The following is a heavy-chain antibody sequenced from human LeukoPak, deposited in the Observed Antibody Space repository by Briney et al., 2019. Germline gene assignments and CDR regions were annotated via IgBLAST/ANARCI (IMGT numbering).Heavy chain of an antibody. V-gene: IGHV1-2*02. J-gene: IGHJ4*02. CDR3: ARAWGYSSLSPNDY. Sequence: GASVKVSCKASGYTSTGYYMHWVRQAPGQGLEWMGWINPNSGGTNYAQKFQGRVTMTRDTSISTAYMELSRLRSDDTAVYYCARAWGYSSLSPNDYWGQGTLVTVSS. D-gene: IGHD6-13*01. CDR1: GYTSTGYY. CDR2: INPNSGGT.